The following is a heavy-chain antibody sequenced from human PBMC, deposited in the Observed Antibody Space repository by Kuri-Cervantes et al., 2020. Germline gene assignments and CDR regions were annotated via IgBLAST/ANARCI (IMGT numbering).Heavy chain of an antibody. V-gene: IGHV3-21*04. CDR1: RFTSNNYT. CDR2: ISSSSNYI. D-gene: IGHD4-11*01. CDR3: TRFYSTNAFDI. J-gene: IGHJ3*02. Sequence: GESLKISCVDSRFTSNNYTMKWVRQAPGKGLEWVSTISSSSNYIQSADSVKGRFPISRDSAKNSLYLQMNSLKTEDTAVYYCTRFYSTNAFDIWGQGTMVTVSS.